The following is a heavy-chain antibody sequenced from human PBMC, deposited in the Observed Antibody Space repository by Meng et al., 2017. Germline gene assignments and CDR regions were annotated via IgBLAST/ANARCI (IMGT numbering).Heavy chain of an antibody. J-gene: IGHJ4*02. CDR3: ARVVFGELLSFDY. CDR2: ISSSSSYI. Sequence: GESLKISCAASGFTFSSYSMNWVRQAPGKGLEWVSSISSSSSYIYYADSVKGRFTISRDNAKNSLYLQMNSLRAEDTAVYYCARVVFGELLSFDYWGQGTLVTVPQ. D-gene: IGHD3-10*02. V-gene: IGHV3-21*01. CDR1: GFTFSSYS.